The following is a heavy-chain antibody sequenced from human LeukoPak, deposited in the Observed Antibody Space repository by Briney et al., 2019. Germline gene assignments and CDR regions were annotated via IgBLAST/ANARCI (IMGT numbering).Heavy chain of an antibody. D-gene: IGHD3-10*01. V-gene: IGHV3-53*04. Sequence: GGSLRLSCAASGFTVSYNYMSWVRQAPGEGLEWVSAIYSGGNAYYADSVRGRFTISRHDSKNIQYLQMNSLRAEDTAVYYCARVRFGAYGMDVWGQGTTVTVSS. CDR1: GFTVSYNY. J-gene: IGHJ6*02. CDR3: ARVRFGAYGMDV. CDR2: IYSGGNA.